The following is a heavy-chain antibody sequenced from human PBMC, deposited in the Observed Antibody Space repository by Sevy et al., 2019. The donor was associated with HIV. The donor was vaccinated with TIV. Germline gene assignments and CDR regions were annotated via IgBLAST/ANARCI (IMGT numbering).Heavy chain of an antibody. Sequence: SETLSLTCTVSGGSVSSGSYYWSWIRQPPGKGLEWIGYIYYSGSTNYNPSLKSRVTISVDTSKNQFSLKLSSVTAADTAVYYCARGWSKIRYYYYYGMDVWGQGTTVTVSS. J-gene: IGHJ6*02. CDR2: IYYSGST. CDR3: ARGWSKIRYYYYYGMDV. V-gene: IGHV4-61*01. D-gene: IGHD3-3*01. CDR1: GGSVSSGSYY.